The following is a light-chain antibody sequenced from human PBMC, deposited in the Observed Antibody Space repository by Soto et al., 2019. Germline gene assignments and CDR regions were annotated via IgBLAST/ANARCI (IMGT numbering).Light chain of an antibody. CDR1: QVISSW. CDR2: AAS. CDR3: QQRSNWPPIT. J-gene: IGKJ5*01. Sequence: DIQMTQSPSSLAASVGDTVTGSCRASQVISSWLAWYQQKPGKAPKLLIFAASSLQSGVPSRFSGSRSGPDFTLTISSLEPEDFAVYYCQQRSNWPPITFGQGTQLEIK. V-gene: IGKV1-12*01.